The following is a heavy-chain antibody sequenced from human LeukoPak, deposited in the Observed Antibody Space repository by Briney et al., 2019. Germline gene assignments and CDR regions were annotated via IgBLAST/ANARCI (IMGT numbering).Heavy chain of an antibody. D-gene: IGHD6-19*01. J-gene: IGHJ4*02. CDR1: GFTVSSNY. V-gene: IGHV3-66*01. Sequence: PGGSLRLSCAVSGFTVSSNYMSWVRQAPGKGLEWVSVIYGGGSTYYADSVKGRFTISRDNSKNTLYLQMNSLRAEDTAVYYCAGAASVAGTYALNHWGQGTLVIVSS. CDR3: AGAASVAGTYALNH. CDR2: IYGGGST.